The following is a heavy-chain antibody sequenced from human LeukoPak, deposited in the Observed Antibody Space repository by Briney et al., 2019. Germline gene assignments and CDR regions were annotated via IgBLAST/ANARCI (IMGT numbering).Heavy chain of an antibody. CDR1: GFTVSSNY. D-gene: IGHD5-12*01. J-gene: IGHJ4*02. CDR3: ARDRWGYSYGGD. V-gene: IGHV3-53*01. CDR2: TYSNGRT. Sequence: PGGSLRLSCAASGFTVSSNYMSWVRQAPGKGLEWVSVTYSNGRTYYADSVKGRFTISRDISKNTLYLQMNSLRAEDTAVYYCARDRWGYSYGGDWGQGTQVTVSS.